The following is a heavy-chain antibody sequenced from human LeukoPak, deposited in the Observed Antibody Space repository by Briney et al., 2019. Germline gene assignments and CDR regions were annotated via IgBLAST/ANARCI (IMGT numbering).Heavy chain of an antibody. CDR2: IYTSGST. CDR3: ARGGGIAPTIW. J-gene: IGHJ4*02. D-gene: IGHD6-13*01. Sequence: PSETLSLTCTVSGGSISSGSYYWSWIRQPAGKGLEWIGRIYTSGSTNYNPSLKSRVTISVDTSKNQFSLKLSSVTAADTAVYYCARGGGIAPTIWWGQGTLVTVSS. CDR1: GGSISSGSYY. V-gene: IGHV4-61*02.